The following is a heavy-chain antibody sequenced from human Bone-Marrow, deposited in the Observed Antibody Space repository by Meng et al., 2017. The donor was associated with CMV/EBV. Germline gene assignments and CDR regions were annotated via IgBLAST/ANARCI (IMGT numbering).Heavy chain of an antibody. V-gene: IGHV3-66*02. CDR2: IYSGGST. D-gene: IGHD3-3*01. CDR3: ARGPARFDFWSGHYYYYGMDV. CDR1: GFTFSSYA. J-gene: IGHJ6*02. Sequence: SLNISCAAAGFTFSSYAMSWVRQAPGKGLEWVSVIYSGGSTYYADSVKGRFTISRDNSKNTLYLQMNSLRAEDTAVYYCARGPARFDFWSGHYYYYGMDVWGQGTTVTVSS.